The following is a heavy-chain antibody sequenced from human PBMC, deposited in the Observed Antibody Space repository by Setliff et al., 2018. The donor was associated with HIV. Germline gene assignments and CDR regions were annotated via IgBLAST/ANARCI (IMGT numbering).Heavy chain of an antibody. Sequence: PGGSLRLSCAASGFTFSSYGMHWVRQAPGKGLEWVAVIWYDGSNKYYADSVQGRFTISRDNSKNMLYLQMNSLRADDTAVYYCARDRALNYYDSRSYDPLYYFDHWGQGMLVTVS. CDR3: ARDRALNYYDSRSYDPLYYFDH. CDR1: GFTFSSYG. J-gene: IGHJ4*02. CDR2: IWYDGSNK. V-gene: IGHV3-33*01. D-gene: IGHD3-22*01.